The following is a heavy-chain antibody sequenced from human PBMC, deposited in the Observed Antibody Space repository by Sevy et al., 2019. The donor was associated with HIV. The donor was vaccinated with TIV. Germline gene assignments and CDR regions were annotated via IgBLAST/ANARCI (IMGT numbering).Heavy chain of an antibody. CDR2: IHYSGST. CDR1: GGSMNLYY. Sequence: SETLSLTCSVSGGSMNLYYWSWIRQPPGKGLEWIGFIHYSGSTNYNPSLKSRVTISVDTSENQFSLKLSSVTAADTAVYYCARVGFNWNDVDYWGQGTLVTVSS. D-gene: IGHD1-20*01. V-gene: IGHV4-59*01. J-gene: IGHJ4*02. CDR3: ARVGFNWNDVDY.